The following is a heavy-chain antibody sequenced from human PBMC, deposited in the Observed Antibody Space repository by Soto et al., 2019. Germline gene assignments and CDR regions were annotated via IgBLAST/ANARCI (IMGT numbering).Heavy chain of an antibody. J-gene: IGHJ6*02. D-gene: IGHD2-2*02. CDR3: AREYTAWPLAYGLDV. V-gene: IGHV3-21*01. CDR2: ISSRSDI. Sequence: PVGSLRLSCAASGFTFSNYGINWVRQAPGKGLEWVSSISSRSDIYYADSVKGRFTISRDNAKNSVSLQMNSLRAEDTAVYYCAREYTAWPLAYGLDVWGQGTTVTVSS. CDR1: GFTFSNYG.